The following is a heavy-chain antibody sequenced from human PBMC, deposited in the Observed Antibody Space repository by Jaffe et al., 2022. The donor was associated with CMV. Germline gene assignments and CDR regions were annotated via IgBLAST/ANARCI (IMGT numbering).Heavy chain of an antibody. V-gene: IGHV3-33*01. J-gene: IGHJ6*02. Sequence: QVQLVESGGGVVQPGRSLRLSCAASGFTFSSYGMHWVRQAPGKGLEWVAVIWYDGSNKYYADSVKGRFTISRDNSKNTLYLQMNSLRAEDTAVYYCARDSDYSKVGGGSYYYGMDVWGQGTTVTVSS. CDR1: GFTFSSYG. CDR2: IWYDGSNK. D-gene: IGHD4-4*01. CDR3: ARDSDYSKVGGGSYYYGMDV.